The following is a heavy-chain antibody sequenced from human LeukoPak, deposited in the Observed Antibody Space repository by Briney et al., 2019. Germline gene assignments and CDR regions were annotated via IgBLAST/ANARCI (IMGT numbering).Heavy chain of an antibody. V-gene: IGHV3-21*01. CDR2: ISDSSDNI. CDR3: ATYYGSGSPPFDY. Sequence: PGGSLRLSCAASGFTFSIYAMNWVRQAPGKGLEGVSSISDSSDNIYYADSVKGRFTISRDNAKNSLYLQMNSLRAEDTAVYYCATYYGSGSPPFDYWGQGTLVTVSS. D-gene: IGHD3-10*01. J-gene: IGHJ4*02. CDR1: GFTFSIYA.